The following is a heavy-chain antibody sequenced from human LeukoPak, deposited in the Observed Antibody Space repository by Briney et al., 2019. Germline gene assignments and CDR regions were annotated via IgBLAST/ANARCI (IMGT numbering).Heavy chain of an antibody. V-gene: IGHV3-15*01. Sequence: PGGSLRLSCAASGFTFSNAWMSWVRQAPGKGLEWVGRIKSKTDGGTTGYAAPVKGRFTISRDDSKNTLYLQMNSLKTEDTAVYYCTTDELWSPGGFDYWGQGTLVTVSS. D-gene: IGHD5-18*01. J-gene: IGHJ4*02. CDR1: GFTFSNAW. CDR2: IKSKTDGGTT. CDR3: TTDELWSPGGFDY.